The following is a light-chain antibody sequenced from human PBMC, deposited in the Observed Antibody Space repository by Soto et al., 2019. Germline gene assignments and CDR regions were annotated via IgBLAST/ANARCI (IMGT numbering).Light chain of an antibody. CDR1: QRVSTN. CDR2: AAS. V-gene: IGKV3-15*01. J-gene: IGKJ2*01. CDR3: QQYNNWPYT. Sequence: IVMTQSPATLPVSPGERATLSCRATQRVSTNLASYQQKPGQAPRLLIYAASSRATGVPARFSGSGSGTEFTLTISSLQSEDFALYYCQQYNNWPYTFGQGNRLEVK.